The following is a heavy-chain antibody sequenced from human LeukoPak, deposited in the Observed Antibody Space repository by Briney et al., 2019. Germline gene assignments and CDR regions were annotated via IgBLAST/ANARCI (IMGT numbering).Heavy chain of an antibody. Sequence: ASVKVSCKASGYTFTSYAISWVRQAPRQGLEWMGWISTYNGNTNYAQKFQGRVTLTTDTSTSTAFMDLRSVRSDDTAVYHCARVAIGSWYFDLWGRGTLVTVSS. CDR3: ARVAIGSWYFDL. CDR2: ISTYNGNT. D-gene: IGHD2-15*01. CDR1: GYTFTSYA. J-gene: IGHJ2*01. V-gene: IGHV1-18*01.